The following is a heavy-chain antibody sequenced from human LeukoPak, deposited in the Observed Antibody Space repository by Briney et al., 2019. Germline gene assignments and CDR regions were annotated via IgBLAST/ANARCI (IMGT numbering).Heavy chain of an antibody. CDR1: SYSIGSGYS. V-gene: IGHV4-38-2*02. J-gene: IGHJ4*02. CDR3: AGERGEEYSSGWYKTNYFYN. CDR2: IYHSGST. Sequence: SETLSLTCTVSSYSIGSGYSWGWIRQPPGKGLEWIGSIYHSGSTYYNPSLKSRVTISVDTSKNQISLKLTSVTGADTAVYYCAGERGEEYSSGWYKTNYFYNWGQGIRVTVSS. D-gene: IGHD6-19*01.